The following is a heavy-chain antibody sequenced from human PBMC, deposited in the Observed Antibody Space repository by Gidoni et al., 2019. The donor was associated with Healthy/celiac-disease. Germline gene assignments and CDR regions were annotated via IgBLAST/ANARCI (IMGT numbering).Heavy chain of an antibody. J-gene: IGHJ3*02. CDR3: AREVVVPAALAIGKERKAFDI. D-gene: IGHD2-2*01. Sequence: QVQLVQSGAEVTKPGSSVKVTCKASGGTFSSYAISWVRQAPGQGLEWMGGIIPSFGTANYAQKFQGRGTITADKSTSTAYMELSSLRSEDTAVYYCAREVVVPAALAIGKERKAFDIWGQGTMVTVSS. V-gene: IGHV1-69*06. CDR2: IIPSFGTA. CDR1: GGTFSSYA.